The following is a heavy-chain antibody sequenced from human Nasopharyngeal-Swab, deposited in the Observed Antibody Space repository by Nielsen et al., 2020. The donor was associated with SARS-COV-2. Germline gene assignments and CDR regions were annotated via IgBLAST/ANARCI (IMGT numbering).Heavy chain of an antibody. CDR3: ARATYYDYVWGSYRPGAFDI. Sequence: GTWVVWVGEINHSGSTNYNPSLKSRVTISVDTSKNQFSLKLSSVTAADTAVYYCARATYYDYVWGSYRPGAFDIWGQGTMVTVSS. D-gene: IGHD3-16*02. CDR2: INHSGST. J-gene: IGHJ3*02. V-gene: IGHV4-34*01.